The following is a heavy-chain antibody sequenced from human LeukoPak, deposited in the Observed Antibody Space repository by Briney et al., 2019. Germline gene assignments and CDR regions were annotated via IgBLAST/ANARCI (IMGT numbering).Heavy chain of an antibody. V-gene: IGHV4-34*01. CDR3: ARGAWATRLAP. CDR2: IYESGTT. D-gene: IGHD2-15*01. CDR1: GESLNSYY. Sequence: SSETLSLTCAVYGESLNSYYWSWVRQPPGEGLEWIGEIYESGTTKYNPSLKSRVAISMVPSKQQFSLRLSSVTAADTAVYYCARGAWATRLAPWGLGTPAIVSS. J-gene: IGHJ5*02.